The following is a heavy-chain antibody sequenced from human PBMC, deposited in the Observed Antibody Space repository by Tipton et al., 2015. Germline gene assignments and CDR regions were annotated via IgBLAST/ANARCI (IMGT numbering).Heavy chain of an antibody. V-gene: IGHV4-30-4*01. CDR1: GGSISSGDYY. CDR3: ARDRAGYCSGGRCYMGFGP. CDR2: VYYSGTT. J-gene: IGHJ5*02. D-gene: IGHD2-15*01. Sequence: TLSLTCPVSGGSISSGDYYWGWIRQSPGKGLEWIGDVYYSGTTNYNPSLKSRVDISVDTSKNQISLKLTSVTAADTAVYYCARDRAGYCSGGRCYMGFGPWGPGTLVTVSS.